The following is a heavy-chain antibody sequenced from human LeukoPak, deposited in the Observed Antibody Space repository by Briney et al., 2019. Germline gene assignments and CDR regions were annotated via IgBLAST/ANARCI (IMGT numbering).Heavy chain of an antibody. V-gene: IGHV1-69*05. CDR2: IIPIFGTA. CDR1: GGTFSSYA. J-gene: IGHJ6*03. Sequence: SVKVSCKASGGTFSSYAISWVRQAPGQGLEWMGGIIPIFGTANYAQKFQGRVTITTDESTSIAYMELSSLRSEDTAVYYCARGSYQLLRDWWYYYMDVWGKGTTVTVSS. D-gene: IGHD2-2*01. CDR3: ARGSYQLLRDWWYYYMDV.